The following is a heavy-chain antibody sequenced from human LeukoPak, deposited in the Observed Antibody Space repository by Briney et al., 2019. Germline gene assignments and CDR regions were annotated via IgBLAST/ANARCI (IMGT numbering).Heavy chain of an antibody. CDR3: ATPQRGSGGRFDY. Sequence: KPSETLSLTCAVYGGSFSGYSSSWIRQPPGKGLEWIGEINHSGSTNYNPSLKSRVTISVDTSKKQFSLKLSSVTAADTAVYYCATPQRGSGGRFDYWGQGTLVTVSS. D-gene: IGHD3-10*01. V-gene: IGHV4-34*01. CDR2: INHSGST. CDR1: GGSFSGYS. J-gene: IGHJ4*02.